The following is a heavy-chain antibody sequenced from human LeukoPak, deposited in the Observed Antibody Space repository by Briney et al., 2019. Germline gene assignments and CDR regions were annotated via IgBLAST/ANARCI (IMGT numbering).Heavy chain of an antibody. V-gene: IGHV3-33*01. Sequence: GGSLRLSCAGSGFTFGGYGMHWFRQPPGKGLEWVSVIAYDGSRAFYADSVKGRFTISRDNSKNTMSVQMDDLRAEDTAVYYCTRYNNDHFDYWGQGTLVTVSS. D-gene: IGHD1-14*01. CDR3: TRYNNDHFDY. CDR1: GFTFGGYG. CDR2: IAYDGSRA. J-gene: IGHJ4*02.